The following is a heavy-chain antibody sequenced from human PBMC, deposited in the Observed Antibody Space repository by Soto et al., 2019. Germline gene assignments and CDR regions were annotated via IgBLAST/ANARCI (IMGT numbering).Heavy chain of an antibody. V-gene: IGHV4-59*01. J-gene: IGHJ4*02. CDR1: GGSISRYY. CDR3: ARVFCSSTSCYAGSVFLDY. CDR2: IYYSGST. D-gene: IGHD2-2*01. Sequence: PSETLSLTCTVSGGSISRYYWSWSRQPPWKGLEWIGYIYYSGSTNYNPSLKSRVTISVDTSKNQFSLKLSSVTAADTAVYYCARVFCSSTSCYAGSVFLDYWGQGTLVTVSS.